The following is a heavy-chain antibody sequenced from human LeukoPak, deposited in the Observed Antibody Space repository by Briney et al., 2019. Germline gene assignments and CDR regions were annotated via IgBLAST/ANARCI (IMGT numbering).Heavy chain of an antibody. CDR1: GGTFSSYA. D-gene: IGHD3-3*01. V-gene: IGHV1-2*02. J-gene: IGHJ3*02. CDR3: ARDPLEWLVLPKAFDI. CDR2: INPNSGGT. Sequence: ASVKVSCKASGGTFSSYAISWVRQAPGQGLEWMGWINPNSGGTTYAQKFQGRVTMTRDTSISTAYLELSRLRSDDTAVYYCARDPLEWLVLPKAFDIWGQGAMVTVPS.